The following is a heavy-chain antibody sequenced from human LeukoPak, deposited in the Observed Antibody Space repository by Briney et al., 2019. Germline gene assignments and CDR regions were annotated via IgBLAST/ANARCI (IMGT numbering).Heavy chain of an antibody. CDR2: IYSGGST. CDR3: AKHTVTTKVGALWFDP. J-gene: IGHJ5*02. CDR1: GFTVSSNY. Sequence: GGSLRLSCAASGFTVSSNYMSWVRQAPGKGLEWVSVIYSGGSTYYADSVKGRFTISRDNSKNTLYLQMNSLRSEDTAVYYCAKHTVTTKVGALWFDPWCQGTLVTVSS. D-gene: IGHD4-11*01. V-gene: IGHV3-53*05.